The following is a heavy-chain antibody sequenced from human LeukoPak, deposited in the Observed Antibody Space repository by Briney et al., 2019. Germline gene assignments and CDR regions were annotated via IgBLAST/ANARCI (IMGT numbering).Heavy chain of an antibody. J-gene: IGHJ4*02. D-gene: IGHD3-22*01. CDR3: ARVSNYYDSSGYYYEGIDY. V-gene: IGHV1-2*02. Sequence: ASVKVSCKASGYSFTDYYMHWVRQAPGQGLEWMGWINPNSGGTNSAQKLQGRVTMTTDTSTSTAYMELRSLRSDDTAVYYCARVSNYYDSSGYYYEGIDYWGQGTLVTVSS. CDR1: GYSFTDYY. CDR2: INPNSGGT.